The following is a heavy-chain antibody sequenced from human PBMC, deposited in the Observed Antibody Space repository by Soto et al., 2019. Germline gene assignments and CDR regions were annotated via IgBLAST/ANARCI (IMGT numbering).Heavy chain of an antibody. D-gene: IGHD1-26*01. Sequence: QGQLVQSGAEVKKPGASVNVSCKASGYTSSIYGISWVRQAPGQGLEWMAWISGYNDNTKYAQKFRGRVTVATDTTATGAYMELRSLRSDDTAVYYCARDVSGGTYPWFFDLWGRGTLVTVSS. J-gene: IGHJ2*01. V-gene: IGHV1-18*04. CDR3: ARDVSGGTYPWFFDL. CDR1: GYTSSIYG. CDR2: ISGYNDNT.